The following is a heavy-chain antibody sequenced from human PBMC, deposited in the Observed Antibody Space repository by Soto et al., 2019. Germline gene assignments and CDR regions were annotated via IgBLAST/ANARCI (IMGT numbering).Heavy chain of an antibody. D-gene: IGHD3-10*01. V-gene: IGHV2-5*01. Sequence: SGPTLVNPTQTLTLTCTFSGFSLSTSGVGVGWIRQPPGKALEWLALIYWNDDKRYSPSLKSRPTITKDTSKNQVVLTMTNMDPVDTATYYCAHSGLVRGVIITHWFDPWGQGTLVTVSS. J-gene: IGHJ5*02. CDR2: IYWNDDK. CDR3: AHSGLVRGVIITHWFDP. CDR1: GFSLSTSGVG.